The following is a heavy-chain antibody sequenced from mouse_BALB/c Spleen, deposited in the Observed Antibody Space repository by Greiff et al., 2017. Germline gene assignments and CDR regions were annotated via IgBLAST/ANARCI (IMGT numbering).Heavy chain of an antibody. CDR2: ISYSGST. J-gene: IGHJ4*01. V-gene: IGHV3-8*02. CDR1: GDSITSGY. D-gene: IGHD2-3*01. Sequence: DVKLQESGPSLVKPSQTLSLTCSVTGDSITSGYWNWIRKFPGNKLEYMGYISYSGSTYYNPSLKSRISITRDSSKNQYYLQLNSVTTEDTATYYCARGPIYDGYYLYYYAMDYWGQGTSVTVSS. CDR3: ARGPIYDGYYLYYYAMDY.